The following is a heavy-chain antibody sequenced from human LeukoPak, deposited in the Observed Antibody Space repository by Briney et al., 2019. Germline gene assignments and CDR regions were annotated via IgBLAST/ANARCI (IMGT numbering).Heavy chain of an antibody. Sequence: SETLSLTCTVSGGSISSYYWSWIRQPAGKGLEWIGRIYTSGSTNYNPSLKSRVTMSVDTSKNQFSLKLSSVTAADTAVYYCARANHRYCSTTSCYSEYYFDYWGQGTLVTVSS. J-gene: IGHJ4*02. D-gene: IGHD2-2*01. V-gene: IGHV4-4*07. CDR2: IYTSGST. CDR1: GGSISSYY. CDR3: ARANHRYCSTTSCYSEYYFDY.